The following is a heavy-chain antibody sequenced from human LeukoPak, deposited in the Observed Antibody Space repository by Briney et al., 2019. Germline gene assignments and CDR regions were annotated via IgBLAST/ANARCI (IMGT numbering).Heavy chain of an antibody. CDR2: IYHSGST. J-gene: IGHJ6*04. CDR3: ARGTPDYYGSGSYYLAYGMDV. D-gene: IGHD3-10*01. V-gene: IGHV4-30-2*01. Sequence: SQTLPLTCAVSGGSISSGGYSWSWIRQPPGKGLEWIGYIYHSGSTYYNPSLKSRVTISVDRSKNQFSLKLSSVTAADTAVYYCARGTPDYYGSGSYYLAYGMDVWGKGTTVTVSS. CDR1: GGSISSGGYS.